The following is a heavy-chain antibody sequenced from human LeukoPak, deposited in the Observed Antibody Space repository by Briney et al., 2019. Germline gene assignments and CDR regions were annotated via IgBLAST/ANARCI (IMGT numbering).Heavy chain of an antibody. CDR1: GYAFTGYY. Sequence: ASVKVSCKVSGYAFTGYYMHWVRQAPGQGLEWMGWINPNSGGTNYAQKFQGRVTMTRDTSISTAYMELSRLRSDNTAVYYCARALSPRIVVVSEYPQASHWGQGTLVTVSS. V-gene: IGHV1-2*02. CDR2: INPNSGGT. J-gene: IGHJ4*02. CDR3: ARALSPRIVVVSEYPQASH. D-gene: IGHD3-22*01.